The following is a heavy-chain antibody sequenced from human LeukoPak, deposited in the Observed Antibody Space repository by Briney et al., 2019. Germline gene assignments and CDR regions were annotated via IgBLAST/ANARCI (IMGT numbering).Heavy chain of an antibody. CDR2: IIPIFGTA. D-gene: IGHD6-13*01. V-gene: IGHV1-69*13. J-gene: IGHJ6*02. Sequence: SVKVSCKASGGTFSSYAISWVRQAPGQGLEWMGGIIPIFGTANYAQKSQGRVTITADESTSTAYMELSSLRSEDTAVYYCARDSSSWYENGPDYYYGMDVWGQGTTVTVSS. CDR1: GGTFSSYA. CDR3: ARDSSSWYENGPDYYYGMDV.